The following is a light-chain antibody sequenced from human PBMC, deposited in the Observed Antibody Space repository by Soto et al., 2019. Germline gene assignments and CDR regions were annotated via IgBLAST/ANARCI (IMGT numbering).Light chain of an antibody. CDR2: AAS. V-gene: IGKV1-8*01. Sequence: TQSPSSFSASTVDRVTITSRASQGISSYLAWYQQKPGKAPKILIYAASTLQSGVPSRFSGSGSGTDFTLTIGCLQSEDFATYYCQQYYSYPWTFGQGTKVDIK. J-gene: IGKJ1*01. CDR3: QQYYSYPWT. CDR1: QGISSY.